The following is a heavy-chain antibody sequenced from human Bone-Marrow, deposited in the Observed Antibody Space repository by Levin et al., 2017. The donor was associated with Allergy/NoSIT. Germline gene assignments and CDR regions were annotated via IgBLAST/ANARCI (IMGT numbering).Heavy chain of an antibody. CDR3: ARQAVPAAMNGFDS. CDR1: GASISSFY. Sequence: SQTLSLTCTVSGASISSFYWSWLRQPPGKGLEWIGYIYYSGSTNYSPSLKSRVSMSVDMSRNQVYLTMSSVTAADTAVYYCARQAVPAAMNGFDSWGQGTLVTVSS. J-gene: IGHJ5*01. V-gene: IGHV4-59*08. CDR2: IYYSGST. D-gene: IGHD2-2*01.